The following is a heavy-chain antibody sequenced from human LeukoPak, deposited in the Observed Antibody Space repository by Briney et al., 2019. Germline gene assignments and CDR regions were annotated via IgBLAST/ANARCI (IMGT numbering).Heavy chain of an antibody. D-gene: IGHD1-26*01. J-gene: IGHJ5*02. CDR2: IIPIFGTA. CDR3: ARDSDSGRSSFDP. V-gene: IGHV1-69*13. Sequence: SVKVSCKASGGTFSSYAISWVRQAPGQGLEWMGGIIPIFGTANYAQKFQGRVTITADESTSTAYMELSSLRSEDTAVYYCARDSDSGRSSFDPWGQGTLVTVSS. CDR1: GGTFSSYA.